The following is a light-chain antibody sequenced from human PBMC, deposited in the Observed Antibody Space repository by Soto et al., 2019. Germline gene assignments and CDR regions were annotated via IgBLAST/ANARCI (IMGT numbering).Light chain of an antibody. V-gene: IGKV3-15*01. CDR2: GAS. CDR1: QSIGTN. CDR3: QQYAGWPRT. J-gene: IGKJ2*01. Sequence: ETVMTQSQATLSVSPGDRVTLSCRASQSIGTNLLWLQQSPGQPPRLLISGASDRVAGVPDRFSGSGSGTDFTLTISGLQSEDCAVYYCQQYAGWPRTFGQGTKLEIK.